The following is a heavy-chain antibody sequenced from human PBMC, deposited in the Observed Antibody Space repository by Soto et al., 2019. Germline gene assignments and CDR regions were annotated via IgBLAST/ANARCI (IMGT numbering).Heavy chain of an antibody. CDR1: GFIADDYA. J-gene: IGHJ4*02. D-gene: IGHD4-17*01. Sequence: EVQLVESGGGLVQPGRSLRLSCVASGFIADDYAMHWVRQAPGKGLEWVSGISSNSATINYADSVKGRFTISRDNAKNSLFLQMNSLRAEGTVFYYCAKDMKWGGMTTIHYFDSWGQGTLVTVSS. CDR2: ISSNSATI. CDR3: AKDMKWGGMTTIHYFDS. V-gene: IGHV3-9*02.